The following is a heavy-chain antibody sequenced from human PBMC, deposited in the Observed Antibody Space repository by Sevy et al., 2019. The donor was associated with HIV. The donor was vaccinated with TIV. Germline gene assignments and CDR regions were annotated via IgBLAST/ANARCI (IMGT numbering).Heavy chain of an antibody. CDR3: AIHASYFDSSDYYHETPFDP. V-gene: IGHV4-39*01. J-gene: IGHJ5*02. CDR1: GASISSNNYY. Sequence: SETLSLTCSVSGASISSNNYYWGWIRQPPGKGLEWIGSMHYSGSTYYNPSLKSRVTISVDTSKNHFSLKLSSLTAADTAVYYCAIHASYFDSSDYYHETPFDPWGQGTLVTVSS. D-gene: IGHD3-22*01. CDR2: MHYSGST.